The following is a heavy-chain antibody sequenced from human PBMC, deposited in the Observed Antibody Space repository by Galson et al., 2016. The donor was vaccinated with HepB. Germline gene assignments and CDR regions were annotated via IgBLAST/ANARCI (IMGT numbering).Heavy chain of an antibody. Sequence: SLRLSCAASGFSFSTDTLIWVRQAPGKGLEWAAGIWYGGSKKYYADSVQGRFTISRDNYRNMLFLEVNSLRAEDTAVYYCARDNFGYEGIGGACDIWGQGTMLVVSS. CDR3: ARDNFGYEGIGGACDI. CDR2: IWYGGSKK. CDR1: GFSFSTDT. V-gene: IGHV3-33*08. D-gene: IGHD5-12*01. J-gene: IGHJ3*02.